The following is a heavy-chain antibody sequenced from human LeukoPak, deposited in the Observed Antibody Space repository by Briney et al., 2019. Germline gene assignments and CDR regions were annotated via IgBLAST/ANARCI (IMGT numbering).Heavy chain of an antibody. CDR1: GGSFSGYY. V-gene: IGHV4-34*01. D-gene: IGHD3-3*02. Sequence: SETLSLTCAVYGGSFSGYYWNWIRQPPGKGLEWIGEINNSGSTNYNPSLKSRVTISRDTSKNQFSLKLSSVTAADTAVYHCARGRAFFDWGQGTLVTVSS. CDR2: INNSGST. J-gene: IGHJ4*02. CDR3: ARGRAFFD.